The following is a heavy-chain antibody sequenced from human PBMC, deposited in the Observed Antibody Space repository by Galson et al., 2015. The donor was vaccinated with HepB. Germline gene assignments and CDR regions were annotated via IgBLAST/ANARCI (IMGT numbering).Heavy chain of an antibody. CDR1: GFTFSSYA. CDR3: AREGGYTYGMDA. D-gene: IGHD5-12*01. V-gene: IGHV3-30-3*01. Sequence: SLRLSCAASGFTFSSYAMHWVRQAPGKGLEWVAVISYDGSNKYYADSVKGRFTISRDNSKNTLYLQMNSLRAEDTAVYYCAREGGYTYGMDAWGQGTTVTVSS. CDR2: ISYDGSNK. J-gene: IGHJ6*02.